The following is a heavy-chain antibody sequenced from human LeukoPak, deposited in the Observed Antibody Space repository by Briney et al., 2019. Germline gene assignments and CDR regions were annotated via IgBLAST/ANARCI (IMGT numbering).Heavy chain of an antibody. J-gene: IGHJ6*03. CDR3: AREASSPVSNYYYYYMDV. D-gene: IGHD6-6*01. CDR1: AFTVSSNY. Sequence: PGGSLRLSCAASAFTVSSNYMSWVRQAPGKGLEWVANIKQDGSEKYYVDSVKGRFTISRDNAKNSLYLQMNSLRAEDTAVYYCAREASSPVSNYYYYYMDVWGKGTTVTVSS. V-gene: IGHV3-7*01. CDR2: IKQDGSEK.